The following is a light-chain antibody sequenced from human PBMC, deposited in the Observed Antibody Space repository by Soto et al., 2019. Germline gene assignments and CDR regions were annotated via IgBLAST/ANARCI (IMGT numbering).Light chain of an antibody. V-gene: IGKV3-15*01. CDR3: QQYQNLWT. CDR2: RAS. Sequence: IVRTQSPATLSLSPGERATLSCRAGQTIYSNVAWYQQRPGQAPRLLIYRASTRATGVPARFSGSGSGTEFTLTISGLQSEDFALYYCQQYQNLWTFGQGTKVDIK. CDR1: QTIYSN. J-gene: IGKJ1*01.